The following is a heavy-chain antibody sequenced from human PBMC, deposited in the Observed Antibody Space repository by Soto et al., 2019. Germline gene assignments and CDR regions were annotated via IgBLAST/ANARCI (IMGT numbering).Heavy chain of an antibody. D-gene: IGHD1-26*01. CDR2: IIPIFGTP. Sequence: SVKVSCKASGGTFSSYAISWVRQAPGQGLEWMGGIIPIFGTPNYAQKFQGRVTITADESTSTAYMELSSLRSEDTAVYYCARVSARKSGSYTRIFDYWGQGTLVTVSS. V-gene: IGHV1-69*13. CDR1: GGTFSSYA. CDR3: ARVSARKSGSYTRIFDY. J-gene: IGHJ4*02.